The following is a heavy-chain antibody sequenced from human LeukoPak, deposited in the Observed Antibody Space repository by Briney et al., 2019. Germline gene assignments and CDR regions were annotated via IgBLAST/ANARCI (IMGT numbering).Heavy chain of an antibody. D-gene: IGHD4-23*01. V-gene: IGHV4-31*03. CDR3: ARDRAVVTRYFDY. Sequence: TSETLSLTCTVSGGSISSGGYYWSWIRQHPGKGLEWIGYIYYSGSTYYNPSLKSRVTISVDTSKNQFSLKLSSVTAGDTAVYYCARDRAVVTRYFDYWGQGTLVTVSS. CDR2: IYYSGST. J-gene: IGHJ4*02. CDR1: GGSISSGGYY.